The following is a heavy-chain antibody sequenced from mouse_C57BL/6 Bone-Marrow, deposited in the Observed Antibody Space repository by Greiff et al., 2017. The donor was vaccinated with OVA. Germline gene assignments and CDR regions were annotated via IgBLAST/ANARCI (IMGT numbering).Heavy chain of an antibody. J-gene: IGHJ1*03. Sequence: DVQLQESGPGLVKPSQSLSLTCSVTGYSITSGYYWNWIRQFPGNKLEWMGYISYDGSNNYNPSLKNRISITRDTSKNQFFLKLNSVTTEDTATYYCARDKGGGGFWGTGTTVTVSS. CDR3: ARDKGGGGF. D-gene: IGHD1-1*02. CDR1: GYSITSGYY. CDR2: ISYDGSN. V-gene: IGHV3-6*01.